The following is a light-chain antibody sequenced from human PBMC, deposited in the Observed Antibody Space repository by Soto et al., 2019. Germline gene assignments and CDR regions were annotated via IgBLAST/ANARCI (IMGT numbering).Light chain of an antibody. J-gene: IGKJ4*01. CDR1: QDISNY. Sequence: DIQLTQSPSSLSASVGDRVTITCQASQDISNYLNWYQQKPGKAPKLLIYDASNLETGGPSRFSGSGSGTDFTFTISSLQPEDIATYYCQQYYNRPRTFGGGTKVEIK. V-gene: IGKV1-33*01. CDR3: QQYYNRPRT. CDR2: DAS.